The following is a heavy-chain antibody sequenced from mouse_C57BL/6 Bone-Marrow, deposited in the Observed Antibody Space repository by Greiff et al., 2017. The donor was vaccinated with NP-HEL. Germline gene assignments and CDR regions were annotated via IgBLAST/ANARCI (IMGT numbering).Heavy chain of an antibody. D-gene: IGHD2-4*01. CDR1: GYTFTSYG. V-gene: IGHV1-81*01. J-gene: IGHJ4*01. CDR2: IYPRSGNT. CDR3: AGNYYDYDGGDAMDY. Sequence: VQLQQSGAELARPGASVKLSCKASGYTFTSYGISWVKQRTGQGLEWIGEIYPRSGNTYYNEKFKGKATLTADKSSSTAYMELRSLTSEDSAVYFCAGNYYDYDGGDAMDYWGQGTSVTVSS.